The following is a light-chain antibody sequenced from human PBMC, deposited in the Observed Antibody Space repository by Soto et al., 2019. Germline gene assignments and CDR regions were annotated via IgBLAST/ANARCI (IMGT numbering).Light chain of an antibody. J-gene: IGLJ2*01. CDR3: AAWDDSLNGVV. V-gene: IGLV1-44*01. CDR2: TNN. Sequence: QSVLTQPPSASGTPGPRVTISCSGSSSNIGSNTVNWYQQLPGTAPKLLIYTNNQRPSGVPDRFSGSKSGTSASLAIRGLQSEDEADYYCAAWDDSLNGVVFGGGTKVTVL. CDR1: SSNIGSNT.